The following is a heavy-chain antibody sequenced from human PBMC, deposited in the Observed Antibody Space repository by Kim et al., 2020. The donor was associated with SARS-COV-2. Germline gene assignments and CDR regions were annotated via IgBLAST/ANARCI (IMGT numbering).Heavy chain of an antibody. Sequence: SETLSLTCAVYGGSFSGYYWSWIRQPPGKGLEWIGEINHSGSTNYNPSLKSRVTISVDTSKNQFSLKLSSVTAADTAVYYCARRPYGNYGSGSYMGVARKRYYFDYWGQGTLVTVSS. CDR3: ARRPYGNYGSGSYMGVARKRYYFDY. CDR2: INHSGST. CDR1: GGSFSGYY. V-gene: IGHV4-34*01. D-gene: IGHD3-10*01. J-gene: IGHJ4*02.